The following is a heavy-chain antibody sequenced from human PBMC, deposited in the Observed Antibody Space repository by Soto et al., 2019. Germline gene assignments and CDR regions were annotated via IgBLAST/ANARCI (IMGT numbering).Heavy chain of an antibody. CDR3: VREIASRL. D-gene: IGHD2-21*01. V-gene: IGHV3-7*01. CDR1: GFTFTSYW. J-gene: IGHJ6*04. Sequence: EVQVVESGGGLVQPGGSLRLSCAASGFTFTSYWMTWVRQAPGRGLEWVANINKDGSEKSYVDSVKGRFTISRDNAKSSLYLQMNSLRADHTAVYYCVREIASRLWGKGTTVIVSS. CDR2: INKDGSEK.